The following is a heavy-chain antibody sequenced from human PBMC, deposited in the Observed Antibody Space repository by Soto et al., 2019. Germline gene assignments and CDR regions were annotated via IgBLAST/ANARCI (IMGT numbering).Heavy chain of an antibody. Sequence: GASVKVSCKASGYTFTSYYMHWVRHAPGQGLEWMGIINPSGGSTSYAQKFQGRVTMTRDTSTSTVYMELSSLRSEDTAVYYCAREGYYYDSRTNPEGTYYYYYYGMDVWGQGTTVTVSS. D-gene: IGHD3-22*01. CDR1: GYTFTSYY. CDR2: INPSGGST. V-gene: IGHV1-46*03. CDR3: AREGYYYDSRTNPEGTYYYYYYGMDV. J-gene: IGHJ6*02.